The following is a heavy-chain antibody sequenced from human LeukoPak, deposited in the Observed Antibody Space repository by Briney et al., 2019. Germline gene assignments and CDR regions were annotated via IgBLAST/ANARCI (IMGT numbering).Heavy chain of an antibody. CDR3: ARGRVNLDY. CDR1: GGSFSGYY. V-gene: IGHV4-34*01. D-gene: IGHD4-11*01. J-gene: IGHJ4*02. CDR2: INHSGST. Sequence: SETLSLTCAVYGGSFSGYYWSWIRQPPGKGLEWIGEINHSGSTNYNPSLKSRVTISVDTSKNQFSLRLSSVTAADTAVYYCARGRVNLDYWGQGTLVTVSS.